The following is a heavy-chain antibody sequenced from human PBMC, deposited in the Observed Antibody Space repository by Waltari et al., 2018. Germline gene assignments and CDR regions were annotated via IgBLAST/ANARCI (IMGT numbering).Heavy chain of an antibody. CDR1: GFSFSTSW. V-gene: IGHV3-7*01. CDR2: IKQDGREK. Sequence: EVQLVESGGGLVQPGGSLKLSCAASGFSFSTSWMAWVRQAPGQGLEWVANIKQDGREKNYVESVKGRFTISRDNAKNSLYLQMNSLRVEDTAIYYCAKDTGGSLDYWGQGTLVTVSS. CDR3: AKDTGGSLDY. D-gene: IGHD3-10*01. J-gene: IGHJ4*02.